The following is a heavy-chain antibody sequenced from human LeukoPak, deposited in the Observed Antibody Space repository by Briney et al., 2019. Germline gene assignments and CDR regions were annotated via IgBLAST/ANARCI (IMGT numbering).Heavy chain of an antibody. CDR1: GGSISSSNW. Sequence: SETLSLTCAVSGGSISSSNWWSWVRQPPGKGLEWIGEIYHSGSTNYNPSLKSRVTISVDKPKNQFSLKLSSVTAADTAVYYCASQYSSSWDYYFDYWGQGTLVTVSS. D-gene: IGHD6-13*01. V-gene: IGHV4-4*02. CDR2: IYHSGST. CDR3: ASQYSSSWDYYFDY. J-gene: IGHJ4*02.